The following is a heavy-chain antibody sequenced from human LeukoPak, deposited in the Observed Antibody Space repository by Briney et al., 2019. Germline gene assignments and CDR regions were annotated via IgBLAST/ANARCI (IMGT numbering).Heavy chain of an antibody. V-gene: IGHV4-34*01. Sequence: PSETLSLTCAVYGGSFSGYYWSWIRQPPGKGLEWIGEINHSGSTNYNPSLKSRVTISVDTSKNQFSLKLSSVTAADTAVYYCAIGLSTPRYYYDSSGSYRTYSYSYMDVWGKGTTVTVSS. J-gene: IGHJ6*03. CDR2: INHSGST. CDR3: AIGLSTPRYYYDSSGSYRTYSYSYMDV. CDR1: GGSFSGYY. D-gene: IGHD3-22*01.